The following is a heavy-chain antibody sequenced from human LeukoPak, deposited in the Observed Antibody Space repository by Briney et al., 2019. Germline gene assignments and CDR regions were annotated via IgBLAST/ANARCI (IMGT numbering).Heavy chain of an antibody. CDR1: GFTVSSNY. CDR2: IYSDGRT. D-gene: IGHD2-2*01. Sequence: GGSLRLSCAASGFTVSSNYMSWVRQAPGKGLEWVSVIYSDGRTYYTASVKGRFTISRDNSKNTLYLQMNSLRAEDTAVYYCARVLVPAAMIFDYWAREPWSPSPQ. J-gene: IGHJ4*02. CDR3: ARVLVPAAMIFDY. V-gene: IGHV3-53*01.